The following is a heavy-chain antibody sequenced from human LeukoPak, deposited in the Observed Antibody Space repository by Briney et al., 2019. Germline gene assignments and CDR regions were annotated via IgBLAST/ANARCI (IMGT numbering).Heavy chain of an antibody. CDR1: GFTFSSYS. CDR3: TTYYYDSSGYSPVTFFDY. D-gene: IGHD3-22*01. V-gene: IGHV3-48*04. J-gene: IGHJ4*02. Sequence: GGSLRLSCAASGFTFSSYSMNWVRQAPGKGLEWVSYISSSSSTIYYADSVKGRFTISRDNAKNSLYLQMNSLRTEDTAVYYCTTYYYDSSGYSPVTFFDYWGQGTLVTVSS. CDR2: ISSSSSTI.